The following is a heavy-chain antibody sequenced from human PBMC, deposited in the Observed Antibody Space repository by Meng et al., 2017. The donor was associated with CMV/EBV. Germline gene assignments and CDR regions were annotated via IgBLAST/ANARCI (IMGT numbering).Heavy chain of an antibody. Sequence: GESLKISCAASGFTFSDYYMSWIRQAPGKGLEWVSYISSSGSTIYYADSVKGRFTISRDNAKNSLYLQMNSLRAEDTAVYYCARFFGYDFWSGYFDYWGQGTLVTVSS. CDR3: ARFFGYDFWSGYFDY. CDR1: GFTFSDYY. J-gene: IGHJ4*02. D-gene: IGHD3-3*01. V-gene: IGHV3-11*01. CDR2: ISSSGSTI.